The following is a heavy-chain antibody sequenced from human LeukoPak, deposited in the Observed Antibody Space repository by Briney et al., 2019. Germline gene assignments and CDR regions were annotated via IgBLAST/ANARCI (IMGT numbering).Heavy chain of an antibody. J-gene: IGHJ4*02. CDR2: VWSDGNGK. V-gene: IGHV3-33*01. CDR3: VSVLTVTFDS. Sequence: GGSLRLSCAASGFTFSTYGMHWVPQAPGKGREWVALVWSDGNGKFYADSVKGRFTISRDNSKNTVYLQMNSLRAEDTAVYYCVSVLTVTFDSWGQGTLVTVSS. CDR1: GFTFSTYG. D-gene: IGHD4-17*01.